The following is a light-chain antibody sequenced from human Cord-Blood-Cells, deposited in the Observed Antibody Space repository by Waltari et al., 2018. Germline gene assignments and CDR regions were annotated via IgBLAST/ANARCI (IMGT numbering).Light chain of an antibody. CDR3: CSYAPWV. Sequence: QSALTQPASVSGSPGQSITISCTGTSSDVGSYNLVSCYQQHPGKAPKLMIYEGSKRPSGVSNRFSGSKSGNTASLTISGLQAEDEADYYCCSYAPWVFGGGTKLTVL. J-gene: IGLJ3*02. V-gene: IGLV2-23*01. CDR1: SSDVGSYNL. CDR2: EGS.